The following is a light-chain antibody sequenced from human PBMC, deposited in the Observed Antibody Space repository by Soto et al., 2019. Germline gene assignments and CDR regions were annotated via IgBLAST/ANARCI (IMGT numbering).Light chain of an antibody. V-gene: IGKV1-39*01. CDR2: AAS. CDR3: QQTFGKPLVT. J-gene: IGKJ5*01. Sequence: DIQMTQSPSAMSASVGDRVTIICRASESIRIHLNWYQQKPGKAPRLLIYAASRLQSGVPSRFSGTGSGTDFTLTISSLQPEDFAIYYCQQTFGKPLVTFGQGTRLEIK. CDR1: ESIRIH.